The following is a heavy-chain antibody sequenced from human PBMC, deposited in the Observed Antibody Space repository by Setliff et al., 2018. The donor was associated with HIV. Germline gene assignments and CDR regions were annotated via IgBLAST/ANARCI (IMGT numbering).Heavy chain of an antibody. J-gene: IGHJ3*01. Sequence: ASVKVSCKASGYTFTTYGVNWVRQAPGQGLEWMGWINSYNGNTKFAQKFQGRVTMSVDTSKNHVSLKLSSVTAADTAVYYCARHNCGTTACYGVVVWGQGTMVTVSS. D-gene: IGHD2-2*01. CDR1: GYTFTTYG. V-gene: IGHV1-18*04. CDR2: INSYNGNT. CDR3: ARHNCGTTACYGVVV.